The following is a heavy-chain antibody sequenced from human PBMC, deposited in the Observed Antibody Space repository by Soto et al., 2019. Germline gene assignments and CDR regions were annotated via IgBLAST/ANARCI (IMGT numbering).Heavy chain of an antibody. J-gene: IGHJ5*02. Sequence: EVQLLESGGGLGHPGGSLRLSCAASGFTFSSYDMTWVRQAPGKGLEWVSTITYNGGRTYYADSVKGRFTISRDNSRNALYLQMNNVRAEDTAVYYCAKYIGCGDYWYDHWGQGTLVTVSS. CDR3: AKYIGCGDYWYDH. V-gene: IGHV3-23*01. CDR2: ITYNGGRT. D-gene: IGHD2-21*01. CDR1: GFTFSSYD.